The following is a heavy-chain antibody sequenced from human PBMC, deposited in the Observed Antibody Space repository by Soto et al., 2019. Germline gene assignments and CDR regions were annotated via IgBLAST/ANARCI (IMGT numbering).Heavy chain of an antibody. V-gene: IGHV4-34*01. CDR2: INHLGSI. D-gene: IGHD2-21*01. Sequence: SETLSLTCVVSGGSLSDYFWSWIRQPPGMALEWIGEINHLGSINYNPSLKSRVTMSVDTSKNQISPTLNSVTAADTATYYCARGGISHWAYFYYMDVWDRGTTVTVSS. J-gene: IGHJ6*03. CDR1: GGSLSDYF. CDR3: ARGGISHWAYFYYMDV.